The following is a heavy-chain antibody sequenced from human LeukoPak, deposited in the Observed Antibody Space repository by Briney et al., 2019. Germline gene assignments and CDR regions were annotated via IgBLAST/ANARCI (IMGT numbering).Heavy chain of an antibody. Sequence: ASVKVSCKASGYTFTSNGINWVRQAPGQGPEWMGWTNPNSGKTGYAQKFQGRVTITRNTSISTAYMELSSLRSEDTAVYYCARHLLTTFDYWGQGTLVTVSS. CDR3: ARHLLTTFDY. CDR1: GYTFTSNG. D-gene: IGHD4/OR15-4a*01. CDR2: TNPNSGKT. J-gene: IGHJ4*02. V-gene: IGHV1-8*01.